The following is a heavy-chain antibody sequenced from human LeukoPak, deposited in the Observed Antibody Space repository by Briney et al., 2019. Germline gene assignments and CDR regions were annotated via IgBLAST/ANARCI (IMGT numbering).Heavy chain of an antibody. D-gene: IGHD3-22*01. Sequence: PGGSLRLSCAASGFTFSSYEMNWVRQAPGKGLEWVSYISSSGSTLYYADSVKGRFTISRDNAKSSLYLQMNSLRAEDTAVYYCGIECYDGRGYYDHAFDIWGQGTMVTVSS. CDR3: GIECYDGRGYYDHAFDI. V-gene: IGHV3-48*03. CDR2: ISSSGSTL. CDR1: GFTFSSYE. J-gene: IGHJ3*02.